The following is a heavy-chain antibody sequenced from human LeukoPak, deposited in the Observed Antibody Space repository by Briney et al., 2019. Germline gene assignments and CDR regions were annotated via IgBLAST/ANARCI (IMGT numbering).Heavy chain of an antibody. CDR1: GGTFSSYA. V-gene: IGHV1-69*13. D-gene: IGHD3-10*01. CDR2: ISPIFGTA. Sequence: ASVKVSCKASGGTFSSYAISWVRQAPGQGLEWMGGISPIFGTANYAQKFQGRVTITADESTSTAYMELSSLRSEDTAVYYCARGPDYYGSGSYFSWYYYYGMDVWGQGTTVTVSS. J-gene: IGHJ6*02. CDR3: ARGPDYYGSGSYFSWYYYYGMDV.